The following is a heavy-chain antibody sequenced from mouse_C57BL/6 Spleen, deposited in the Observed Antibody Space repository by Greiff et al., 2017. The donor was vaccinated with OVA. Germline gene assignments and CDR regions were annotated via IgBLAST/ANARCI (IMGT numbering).Heavy chain of an antibody. CDR3: ARSVYYSNYFDY. D-gene: IGHD2-5*01. Sequence: VQLQQSGPELVKPGASVKISCKASGYTFTDYYMNWVKQSHGKSLEWIGDINPNNGGTSYNQKFKGKATLTVDKSSSTAYMELRSLTSEDSAVYYCARSVYYSNYFDYWGQGTTLTVSS. J-gene: IGHJ2*01. CDR1: GYTFTDYY. CDR2: INPNNGGT. V-gene: IGHV1-26*01.